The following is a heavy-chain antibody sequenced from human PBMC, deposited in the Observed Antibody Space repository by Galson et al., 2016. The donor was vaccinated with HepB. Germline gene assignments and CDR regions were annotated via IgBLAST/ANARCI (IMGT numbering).Heavy chain of an antibody. CDR2: IKQDGSEK. Sequence: SLRLSCAASGFTFSSYWMSWVRQAPGKGLEWVANIKQDGSEKYYVDSVKGRFTISRDNAKNSLYLQMNSLRAEDTAVYYCARTSSGWVSWFDPWGQGTLVTVSS. CDR3: ARTSSGWVSWFDP. J-gene: IGHJ5*02. V-gene: IGHV3-7*03. D-gene: IGHD6-19*01. CDR1: GFTFSSYW.